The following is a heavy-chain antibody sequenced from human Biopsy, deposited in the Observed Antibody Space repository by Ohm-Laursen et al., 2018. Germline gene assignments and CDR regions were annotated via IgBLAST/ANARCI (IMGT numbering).Heavy chain of an antibody. CDR1: GGHINNYY. V-gene: IGHV4-4*07. Sequence: SDTLSLTCNVSGGHINNYYWSWIRQPAGKGLEWIGRIYPGGSTNYNPSLKSRVTMSVDTSKKQLSLRLRSVTAADTAMYYRASVVLGPTNDAFDLWGQGTMVVVSS. CDR2: IYPGGST. D-gene: IGHD3-22*01. CDR3: ASVVLGPTNDAFDL. J-gene: IGHJ3*01.